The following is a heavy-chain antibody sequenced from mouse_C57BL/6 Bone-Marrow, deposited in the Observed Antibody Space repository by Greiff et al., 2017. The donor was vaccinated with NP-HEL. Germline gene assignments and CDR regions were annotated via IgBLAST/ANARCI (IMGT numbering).Heavy chain of an antibody. CDR2: ISYDGSN. V-gene: IGHV3-6*01. CDR1: GYSITSGYY. Sequence: EVQLQESGPGLVKPSQSLSLTCSVTGYSITSGYYWNWIRQFPGNKLEWMGYISYDGSNNYNPSLKNRISITRDTSKNQFFLKLNSVTTEDTATYYCARGPPHYYGSSYFAYWGQGTLVTVSA. CDR3: ARGPPHYYGSSYFAY. J-gene: IGHJ3*01. D-gene: IGHD1-1*01.